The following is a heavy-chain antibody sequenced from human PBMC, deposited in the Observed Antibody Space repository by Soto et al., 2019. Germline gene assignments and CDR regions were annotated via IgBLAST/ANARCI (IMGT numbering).Heavy chain of an antibody. CDR1: GFDFSDYD. V-gene: IGHV3-33*01. J-gene: IGHJ6*02. Sequence: VQLEESGGGVVRPGGSLRLSCAASGFDFSDYDMHWVRQAPGKGLEWVAIIWYDGSNKYYADSVRGRFTISRDDSKNTVVLQMNSVRVEDAAVYFCARRVPYGSGMHGYYYSHMDVGCQGTTVTVSS. CDR2: IWYDGSNK. CDR3: ARRVPYGSGMHGYYYSHMDV. D-gene: IGHD3-10*01.